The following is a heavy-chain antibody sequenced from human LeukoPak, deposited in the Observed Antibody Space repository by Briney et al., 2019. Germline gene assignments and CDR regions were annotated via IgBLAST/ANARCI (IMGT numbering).Heavy chain of an antibody. J-gene: IGHJ4*02. D-gene: IGHD6-19*01. V-gene: IGHV3-23*01. CDR1: GFTFSSYA. CDR2: ISGSGGST. Sequence: PGGSLRLSCAASGFTFSSYAMSWVRQAPGKGLEWVSAISGSGGSTYYADSVKGRFTISRDNSKNTLYLQMNSLRAEDTAVYYCAKDLSQWLVPHYFDYWGQGTLVTVSS. CDR3: AKDLSQWLVPHYFDY.